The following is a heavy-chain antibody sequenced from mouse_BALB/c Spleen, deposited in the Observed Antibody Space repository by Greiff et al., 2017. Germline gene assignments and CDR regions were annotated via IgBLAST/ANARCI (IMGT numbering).Heavy chain of an antibody. CDR1: GFSLTSYG. Sequence: QVQLQQSGPGLVQPSQSLSITCTVSGFSLTSYGVHWVRQSPGKGLEWLGVIWSGGSTDYNAAFISRLSISKDNSKSQVFFRMNSLQANDTAIYYCARGDYYDYDGFAYWGQGTLVTVSA. D-gene: IGHD2-4*01. J-gene: IGHJ3*01. CDR3: ARGDYYDYDGFAY. CDR2: IWSGGST. V-gene: IGHV2-2*02.